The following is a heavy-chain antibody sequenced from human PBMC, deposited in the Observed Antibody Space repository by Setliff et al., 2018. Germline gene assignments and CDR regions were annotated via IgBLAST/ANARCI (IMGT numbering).Heavy chain of an antibody. Sequence: SETLSLTCTVSGASLRSGSNYWGWFRQPAGKGLEWVGRIYTDGTTNYNPSLKSRVSIPADTSMNHFSLRMTSVSAADTAVYYCAKEHVVISFVTNTHHHYGMDVWGQGTTVTVSS. CDR3: AKEHVVISFVTNTHHHYGMDV. V-gene: IGHV4-61*02. CDR1: GASLRSGSNY. D-gene: IGHD2-8*01. CDR2: IYTDGTT. J-gene: IGHJ6*02.